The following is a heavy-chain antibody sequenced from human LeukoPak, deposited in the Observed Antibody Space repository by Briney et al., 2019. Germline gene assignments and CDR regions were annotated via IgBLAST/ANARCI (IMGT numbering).Heavy chain of an antibody. D-gene: IGHD2-2*01. CDR1: GYTLTELS. Sequence: ASVTVSCTVSGYTLTELSMHWVRQAPGKGLEWMGGFDPEDGETIYAQKFQGRVTMTEDTSTDTAYMELSSLRSEDTAVYYCATGGVPAAIDYYYYGMDVWGQGTTVTVS. J-gene: IGHJ6*02. CDR2: FDPEDGET. CDR3: ATGGVPAAIDYYYYGMDV. V-gene: IGHV1-24*01.